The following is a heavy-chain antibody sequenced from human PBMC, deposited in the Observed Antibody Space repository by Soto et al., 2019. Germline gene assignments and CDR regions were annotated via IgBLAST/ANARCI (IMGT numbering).Heavy chain of an antibody. CDR2: IYYSGST. D-gene: IGHD2-15*01. CDR3: ARQAVVVAATFDYYYYMEV. Sequence: PSETLSLTCTVSGGSISSYYWSWIRQPPGKGLEWIGYIYYSGSTNYNPSLKSRVTISVDTSKNQFSLKPSSVTAADTAVYYCARQAVVVAATFDYYYYMEVWGKGTTVTVSS. CDR1: GGSISSYY. J-gene: IGHJ6*03. V-gene: IGHV4-59*08.